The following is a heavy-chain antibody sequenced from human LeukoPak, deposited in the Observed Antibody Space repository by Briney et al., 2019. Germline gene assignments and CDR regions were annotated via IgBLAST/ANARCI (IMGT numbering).Heavy chain of an antibody. Sequence: GRSLRLSCAASGFTFSSYGMHWVRQAPGKGLEWVAVISYDGSNKYYADSVKGRFTISRDNSKNTLYLQMNSLRAEDTAVYYCVCGGGGGDCYSDPPDWGQGTLVTVSS. CDR2: ISYDGSNK. CDR3: VCGGGGGDCYSDPPD. J-gene: IGHJ4*02. V-gene: IGHV3-30*03. D-gene: IGHD2-21*02. CDR1: GFTFSSYG.